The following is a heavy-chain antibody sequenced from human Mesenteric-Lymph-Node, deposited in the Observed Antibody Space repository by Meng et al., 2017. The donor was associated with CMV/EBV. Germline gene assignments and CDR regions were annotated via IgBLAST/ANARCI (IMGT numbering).Heavy chain of an antibody. Sequence: SGIAFSTYAVSWVRQAPGKGLEWVSGMSGSGVRTYYADSVRGRFTISRDNSKSTLYLQMNSLRVEDTAVYYCVKAANGVELWLGYFDYWGQGTLVTVSS. D-gene: IGHD2-8*01. J-gene: IGHJ4*02. CDR2: MSGSGVRT. CDR3: VKAANGVELWLGYFDY. V-gene: IGHV3-23*01. CDR1: GIAFSTYA.